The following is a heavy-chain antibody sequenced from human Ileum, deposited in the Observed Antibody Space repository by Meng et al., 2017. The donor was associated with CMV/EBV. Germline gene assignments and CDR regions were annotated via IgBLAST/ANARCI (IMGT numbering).Heavy chain of an antibody. Sequence: GESLKISCAASGFIFSHHAMYWVRQGPGKGLECVASIRFNGDSKFYMDSVKGRFAISRDNSKNTVFLQMSSLRYEDTGVYYCAKGVIITSAYDYGMDVWGRGTTVTVSS. V-gene: IGHV3-30*02. J-gene: IGHJ6*02. D-gene: IGHD3-10*01. CDR2: IRFNGDSK. CDR3: AKGVIITSAYDYGMDV. CDR1: GFIFSHHA.